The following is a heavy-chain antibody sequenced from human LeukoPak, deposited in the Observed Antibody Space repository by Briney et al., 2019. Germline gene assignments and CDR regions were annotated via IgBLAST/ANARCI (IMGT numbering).Heavy chain of an antibody. CDR3: AKDRSGALNGEFDY. CDR2: ISWNSGSI. J-gene: IGHJ4*02. D-gene: IGHD3-10*01. CDR1: GFTFDDYA. V-gene: IGHV3-9*01. Sequence: GRSLRLSCAASGFTFDDYAMHWVRQAPGKGLEWVSGISWNSGSIGYADSVKGRFTISRDNAKNSLYLQMNSLRAEDTALYYCAKDRSGALNGEFDYWGQGTLVTVSS.